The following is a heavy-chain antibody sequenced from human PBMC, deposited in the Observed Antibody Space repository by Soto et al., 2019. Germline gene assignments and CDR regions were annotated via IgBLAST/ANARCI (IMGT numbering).Heavy chain of an antibody. CDR1: GFTFSSYW. V-gene: IGHV3-7*01. D-gene: IGHD5-12*01. CDR3: ARESRVSGYDAYYYYYYMDV. J-gene: IGHJ6*03. CDR2: IKQDGSEK. Sequence: GGSLRLSCAASGFTFSSYWMSWVRQAPGKGLEWVANIKQDGSEKYYVDSVKGRFTISRDNAKNSLYLQMNSLRAEDTAVYYCARESRVSGYDAYYYYYYMDVWGKGTTVTVSS.